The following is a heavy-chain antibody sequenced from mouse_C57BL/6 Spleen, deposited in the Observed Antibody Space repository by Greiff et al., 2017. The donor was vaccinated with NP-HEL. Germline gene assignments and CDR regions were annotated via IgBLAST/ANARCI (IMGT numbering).Heavy chain of an antibody. CDR1: GYTFTSYW. D-gene: IGHD1-1*01. CDR3: ASYYGSSGYAMDY. V-gene: IGHV1-50*01. J-gene: IGHJ4*01. Sequence: QVHVKQSGAELVKPGASVKLSCKASGYTFTSYWMQWVKQRPGQGLEWIGEIDPSDSYTNYNQKFKGKATLTVDTSSSTAYMQLSSLTSEDSAVYYCASYYGSSGYAMDYWGQGTSVTVSS. CDR2: IDPSDSYT.